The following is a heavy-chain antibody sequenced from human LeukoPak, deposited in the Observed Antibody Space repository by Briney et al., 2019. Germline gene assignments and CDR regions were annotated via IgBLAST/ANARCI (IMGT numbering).Heavy chain of an antibody. V-gene: IGHV1-69*06. CDR1: GGTFSSYA. D-gene: IGHD2-15*01. J-gene: IGHJ6*04. CDR3: ARVVVVAAGGDYYYYYGMDV. Sequence: ASVKVSCKASGGTFSSYAISWVRQAPGQGLEWMGGIIPIFGTANYAQKFQGRVTITADKSTSTAYMELSSLRSEDTAVYYCARVVVVAAGGDYYYYYGMDVWGKGTTVTVSS. CDR2: IIPIFGTA.